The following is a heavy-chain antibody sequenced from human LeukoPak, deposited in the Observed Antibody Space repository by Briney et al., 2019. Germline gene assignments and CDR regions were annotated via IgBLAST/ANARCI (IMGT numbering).Heavy chain of an antibody. Sequence: GGSLRLSCAASGFTFSSYGMSWVRQAPGKGLEWVSAISGSGGSTYYADSVKGRFTISRDNSKNTLYLQMTSLRAEDTAVYYCAKDPHYYYGSGSYYNVDYFDYWGQGTLVTVSS. CDR2: ISGSGGST. CDR3: AKDPHYYYGSGSYYNVDYFDY. V-gene: IGHV3-23*01. D-gene: IGHD3-10*01. CDR1: GFTFSSYG. J-gene: IGHJ4*02.